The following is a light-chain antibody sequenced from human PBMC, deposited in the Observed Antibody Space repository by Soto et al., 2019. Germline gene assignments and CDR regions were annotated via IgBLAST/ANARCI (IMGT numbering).Light chain of an antibody. J-gene: IGLJ3*02. CDR1: SSNIGSNY. Sequence: QAVVTQPPSASGTPGQRVTISCSGSSSNIGSNYVYWYQQLPGTAPKLLIYANNQRPSGVPDRFSGSKSGTSASLAISGLRSEDEADYYCAVWDDSLNSWVFGGGTKLTVL. CDR2: ANN. CDR3: AVWDDSLNSWV. V-gene: IGLV1-47*02.